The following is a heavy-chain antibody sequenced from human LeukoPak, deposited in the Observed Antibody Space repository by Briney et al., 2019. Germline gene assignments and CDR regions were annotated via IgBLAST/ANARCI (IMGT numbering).Heavy chain of an antibody. CDR1: GFTFSSYA. V-gene: IGHV3-23*01. CDR3: AKDRDGQWLVRVLDY. J-gene: IGHJ4*02. CDR2: ISGSGGST. D-gene: IGHD6-19*01. Sequence: GGSLRLSCAASGFTFSSYAMSWVRQAPGKGLEWVSAISGSGGSTYFADSVKGRFTISRDNSKNTLYLQMNSLRAEDTAVYYCAKDRDGQWLVRVLDYWGQGTLVTVSS.